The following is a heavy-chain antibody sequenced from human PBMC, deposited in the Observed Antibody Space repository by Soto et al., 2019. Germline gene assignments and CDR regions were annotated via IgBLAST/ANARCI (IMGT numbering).Heavy chain of an antibody. V-gene: IGHV1-69*13. J-gene: IGHJ4*02. D-gene: IGHD5-18*01. CDR3: ARAPLDSYGYFDY. CDR1: AYTFSTYG. CDR2: IIPIFGTA. Sequence: SPKVSCKVSAYTFSTYGISLVPEAPGQGLEWMGGIIPIFGTANYAQKFQGRVTITADESTSTAYMELSSLRSEDTAVYSCARAPLDSYGYFDYWGQGTLVTVSS.